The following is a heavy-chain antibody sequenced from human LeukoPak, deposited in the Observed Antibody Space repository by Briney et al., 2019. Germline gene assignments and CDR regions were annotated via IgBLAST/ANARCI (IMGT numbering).Heavy chain of an antibody. CDR3: ARLVYSLDDSGYNWFDP. CDR2: IHTSGST. D-gene: IGHD3-22*01. V-gene: IGHV4-4*09. J-gene: IGHJ5*02. Sequence: SETLSLTCAVSSGAISSNYWSWIRQPPGKGLEWIGYIHTSGSTNYIPSLKSRVTISVDTSKNQFSLKLSSVTAADTAVYYCARLVYSLDDSGYNWFDPWGQGTLVTVSS. CDR1: SGAISSNY.